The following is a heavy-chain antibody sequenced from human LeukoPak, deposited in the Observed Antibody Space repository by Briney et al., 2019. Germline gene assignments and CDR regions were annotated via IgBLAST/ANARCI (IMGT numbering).Heavy chain of an antibody. J-gene: IGHJ4*02. Sequence: ASVKVSCKASGYTFTSYGISWVGQAPGQGLEWMGWISAYNGNTNYAQKFQGRVTMTTDTSTSTAYMELRSLRSDDTAVYYCATEPLRLRLGDTSTDYWGQGTLVTVSS. CDR2: ISAYNGNT. V-gene: IGHV1-18*04. CDR1: GYTFTSYG. D-gene: IGHD3-16*01. CDR3: ATEPLRLRLGDTSTDY.